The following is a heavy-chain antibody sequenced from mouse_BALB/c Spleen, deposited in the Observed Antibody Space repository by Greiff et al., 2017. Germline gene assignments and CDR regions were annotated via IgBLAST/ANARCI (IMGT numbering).Heavy chain of an antibody. Sequence: EVKLMESGGGLVKPGGSLKLSCAASGFTFSSYAMSWVRQTPEKRLEWDATISSGGSYTYYPDSVKGRFTISRDNAKNTLYLQMSSLRSEDTAMYYCASLPGYFDVWGAGTTVTVSS. D-gene: IGHD6-2*01. CDR1: GFTFSSYA. CDR2: ISSGGSYT. V-gene: IGHV5-9-3*01. J-gene: IGHJ1*01. CDR3: ASLPGYFDV.